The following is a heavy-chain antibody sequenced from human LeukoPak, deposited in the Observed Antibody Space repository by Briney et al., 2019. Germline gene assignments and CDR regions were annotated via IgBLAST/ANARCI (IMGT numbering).Heavy chain of an antibody. V-gene: IGHV3-7*01. D-gene: IGHD2-2*01. CDR1: GFTFSNYW. CDR2: IKQDGSET. CDR3: ARLEPAWGYFEY. J-gene: IGHJ4*02. Sequence: GGSLRLSCAASGFTFSNYWMSWVRQAPGKGQEWVANIKQDGSETYYVDSVKGRFTISRDNAKNSLYLQMNSLRGEDTAVYYCARLEPAWGYFEYWGQGTLVTVSS.